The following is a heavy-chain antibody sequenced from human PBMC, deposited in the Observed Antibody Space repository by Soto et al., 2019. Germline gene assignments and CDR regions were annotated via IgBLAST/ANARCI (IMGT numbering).Heavy chain of an antibody. D-gene: IGHD3-16*01. V-gene: IGHV3-48*01. J-gene: IGHJ4*02. Sequence: VQLAESGGDLVQPGGSLRLSCAASGFTFSSYSMNWVRQAPRKGLQWISYISSTGSSIYYADSVKGRFTISRDNAKHSLYLQLNSLRAEDTAVYYCARDLRRGDSWGQGTLVTVSS. CDR3: ARDLRRGDS. CDR1: GFTFSSYS. CDR2: ISSTGSSI.